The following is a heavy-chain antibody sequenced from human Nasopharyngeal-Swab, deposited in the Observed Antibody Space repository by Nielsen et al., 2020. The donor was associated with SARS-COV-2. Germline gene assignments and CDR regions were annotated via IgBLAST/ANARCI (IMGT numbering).Heavy chain of an antibody. D-gene: IGHD4-17*01. CDR1: GYTFTSYY. J-gene: IGHJ5*02. CDR2: INPSGGST. CDR3: ARDYGDYVFWFDP. V-gene: IGHV1-46*01. Sequence: SVKVSRQASGYTFTSYYMHWVRQAPGQGLEWLGIINPSGGSTSYAQKFQGRVTMTRDTSTSTVYMELSSLRSEDTAVYYCARDYGDYVFWFDPWGQGTLVTVSS.